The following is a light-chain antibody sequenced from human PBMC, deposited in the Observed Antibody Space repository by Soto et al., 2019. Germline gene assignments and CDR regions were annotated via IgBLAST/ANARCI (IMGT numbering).Light chain of an antibody. CDR1: SSNIGAGYD. CDR2: INS. V-gene: IGLV1-40*01. CDR3: QSFDSSLTGWV. J-gene: IGLJ1*01. Sequence: QSVLTQPPSVSGAPGQRVTISCTGSSSNIGAGYDVHWYQQLPGTAPKLLIYINSVRPSGVPDRFSGSKSGTSASLAITGLQAEDEADYYCQSFDSSLTGWVFGTGTKVTVL.